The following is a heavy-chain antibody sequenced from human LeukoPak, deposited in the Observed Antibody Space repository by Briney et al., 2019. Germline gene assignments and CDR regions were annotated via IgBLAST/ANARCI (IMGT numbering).Heavy chain of an antibody. J-gene: IGHJ6*03. CDR3: ARDPASRDYYYYYYMDV. V-gene: IGHV3-21*01. Sequence: GGSLRLSCAASGFTFSSYSMNWVRQAPGKGLEWVSSISSSSSYIYYADSVKGRFTISRDNAKNSLYLQMNSLRAEDTAVYYCARDPASRDYYYYYYMDVWGKGTTVTVSS. D-gene: IGHD5-24*01. CDR2: ISSSSSYI. CDR1: GFTFSSYS.